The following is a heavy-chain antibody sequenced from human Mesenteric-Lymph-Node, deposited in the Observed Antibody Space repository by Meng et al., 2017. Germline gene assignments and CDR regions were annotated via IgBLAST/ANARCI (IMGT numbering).Heavy chain of an antibody. D-gene: IGHD3-10*01. Sequence: QVQPEGPGPALGNPYPTLSLTCTCSGGSISSGGYYWSWIRQHPGKGLEWIGYIHDSGSTYYNPSLKSRVTISADTSKNQFSLKLSSVTAADTAVYYCARASYGSGSPLGESWFDPWGQGTLVTVSS. J-gene: IGHJ5*02. CDR2: IHDSGST. CDR1: GGSISSGGYY. V-gene: IGHV4-31*03. CDR3: ARASYGSGSPLGESWFDP.